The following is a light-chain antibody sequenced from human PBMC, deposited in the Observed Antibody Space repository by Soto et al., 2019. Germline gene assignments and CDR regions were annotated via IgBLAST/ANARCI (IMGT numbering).Light chain of an antibody. CDR3: QQYNNWPRT. J-gene: IGKJ1*01. CDR2: SAS. Sequence: EVVMTQSPDTLSVSPGERATLSCRASQSVSSNLAWYQQKLGQAPRLLIYSASTRAIGISARFSGSGSGTDFTLTISTLQSEDFAIYYCQQYNNWPRTFGQGTRVEIK. V-gene: IGKV3-15*01. CDR1: QSVSSN.